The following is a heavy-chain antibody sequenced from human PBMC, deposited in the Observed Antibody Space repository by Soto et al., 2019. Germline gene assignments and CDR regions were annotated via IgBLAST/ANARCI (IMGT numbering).Heavy chain of an antibody. J-gene: IGHJ4*02. CDR3: ARGHGDYPDPNVDY. Sequence: EVQLVESGGGLVQPGGSLRLSCAASGFTFSSYWVHWVRQAPGKGLVWVSRINSDGSSTSYADSVKGRFTISRDNAKNTLYLQMNSLRAEDTAVYYCARGHGDYPDPNVDYWGQGTLVTVSS. V-gene: IGHV3-74*01. D-gene: IGHD4-17*01. CDR2: INSDGSST. CDR1: GFTFSSYW.